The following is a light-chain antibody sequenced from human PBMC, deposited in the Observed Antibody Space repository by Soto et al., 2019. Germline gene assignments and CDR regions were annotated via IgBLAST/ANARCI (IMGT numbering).Light chain of an antibody. V-gene: IGLV2-23*02. CDR1: SGDVGNYDL. CDR3: CSYAGNGAWV. CDR2: EVS. Sequence: QSALTQPASVSGSPGQSITISCRGSSGDVGNYDLVSWYQQIPGKAPQLMIFEVSRRPSRVSDRFSGSKSGNTASLTISGLQAEDEGDFYCCSYAGNGAWVFGGGTQLNVL. J-gene: IGLJ3*02.